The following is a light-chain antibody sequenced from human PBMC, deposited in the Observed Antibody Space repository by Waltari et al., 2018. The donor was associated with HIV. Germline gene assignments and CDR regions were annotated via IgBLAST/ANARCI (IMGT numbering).Light chain of an antibody. CDR2: EVT. CDR1: SSDVGGYNY. J-gene: IGLJ2*01. CDR3: SSYAGSNKLV. V-gene: IGLV2-8*01. Sequence: QSALTQPPSASGSPGQSVTISCPGTSSDVGGYNYVSWYQQPPGNASKLIIYEVTERPSGVPDRFSGSKSGNTASLTVSGLQAEDEADYYCSSYAGSNKLVFGGGTKLTVV.